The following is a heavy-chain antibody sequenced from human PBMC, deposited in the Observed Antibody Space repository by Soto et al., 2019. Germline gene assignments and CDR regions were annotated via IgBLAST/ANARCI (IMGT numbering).Heavy chain of an antibody. V-gene: IGHV3-23*01. CDR1: GFTFSSYA. CDR3: ANPRILEREVDAFDI. D-gene: IGHD1-1*01. CDR2: ISGSGGST. J-gene: IGHJ3*02. Sequence: EVQLLESGGGLVQPGGSLRLSCAASGFTFSSYAMSWVRQAPGKGLEWVSAISGSGGSTYYADSVKGRFTISRDNSKNTLYMQMNSLRAEDTVVYYCANPRILEREVDAFDIWGQGTMVTVSS.